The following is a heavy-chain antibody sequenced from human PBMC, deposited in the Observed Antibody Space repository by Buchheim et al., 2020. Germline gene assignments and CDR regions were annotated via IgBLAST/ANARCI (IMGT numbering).Heavy chain of an antibody. CDR3: ARVNYDSSGYYAAHYYYGMDV. J-gene: IGHJ6*02. CDR2: FHYSGST. V-gene: IGHV4-59*01. CDR1: GGSISTYY. D-gene: IGHD3-22*01. Sequence: QVQLQESGPGLVKPSETLSLTCTVSGGSISTYYWSWIRQPPGKGLDWIGYFHYSGSTKYNPSLKSPVTLSLDTSKNQFSLKLASVTAADTAVYYCARVNYDSSGYYAAHYYYGMDVWGQGTT.